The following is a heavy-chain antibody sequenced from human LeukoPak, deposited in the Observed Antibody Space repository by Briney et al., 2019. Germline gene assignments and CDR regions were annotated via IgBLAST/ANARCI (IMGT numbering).Heavy chain of an antibody. V-gene: IGHV4-39*07. J-gene: IGHJ5*02. CDR2: IYYSGST. CDR3: ASGTSGYPGWFDR. CDR1: GGSISSSSYY. Sequence: PSETLSLTCTVSGGSISSSSYYWGWLRQPPGKGLEWIGSIYYSGSTYCNPSLKSRFTISVDTSKNQFSLKLSSVTAADTAVYYCASGTSGYPGWFDRWGQGTLVTVSS. D-gene: IGHD3-22*01.